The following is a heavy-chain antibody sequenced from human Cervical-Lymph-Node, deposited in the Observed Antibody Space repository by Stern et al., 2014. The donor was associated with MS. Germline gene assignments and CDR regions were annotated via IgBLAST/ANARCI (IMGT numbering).Heavy chain of an antibody. Sequence: EVQLVQSGAEVKKPGESLKISCKGSGYSFTATWIAWVRQMPGKGLEWMGVSYPGDSDTRYSPSFQGQVAISADKSISTAYLQWSSLKASDTAMYYCARDYGDYAFDYWGQGTLVTVSS. CDR3: ARDYGDYAFDY. D-gene: IGHD4-17*01. V-gene: IGHV5-51*01. J-gene: IGHJ4*02. CDR2: SYPGDSDT. CDR1: GYSFTATW.